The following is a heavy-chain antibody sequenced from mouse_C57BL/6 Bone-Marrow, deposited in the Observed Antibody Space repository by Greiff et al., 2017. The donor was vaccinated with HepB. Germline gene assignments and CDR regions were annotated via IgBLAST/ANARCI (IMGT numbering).Heavy chain of an antibody. CDR3: ARKPSQDIYYDYLYAMDY. V-gene: IGHV2-9-1*01. D-gene: IGHD2-4*01. CDR1: GFSLTSYA. CDR2: IWTGGGT. J-gene: IGHJ4*01. Sequence: VQLQESGPGLVAPSQSLSITCTVSGFSLTSYAISWVRQPPGKGLEWLGVIWTGGGTNYNSALKSRLSISKDNSKSQVFLKMNSLQTDDTARYYCARKPSQDIYYDYLYAMDYWGQGTSVTVSS.